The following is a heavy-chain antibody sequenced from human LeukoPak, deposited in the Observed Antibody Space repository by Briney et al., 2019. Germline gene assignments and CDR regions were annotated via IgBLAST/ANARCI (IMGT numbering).Heavy chain of an antibody. CDR1: GGSISSSSYY. D-gene: IGHD3/OR15-3a*01. CDR2: IYYSGST. Sequence: PSETLSLTCTVSGGSISSSSYYWGWIRQPPGKGLEWIGSIYYSGSTYYNPSLKSRVTISVDTSKIQFSLKLNSVTAADTAVYYCARQTGSGLFILPGGQGTLVTVSS. J-gene: IGHJ4*02. CDR3: ARQTGSGLFILP. V-gene: IGHV4-39*01.